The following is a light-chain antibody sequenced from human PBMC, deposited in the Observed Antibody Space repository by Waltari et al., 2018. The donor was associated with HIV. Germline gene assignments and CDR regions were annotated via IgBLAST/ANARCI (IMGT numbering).Light chain of an antibody. CDR2: EVS. Sequence: QSALTQPASVSGSPGQTLTISCAGTTSDLRDYHSVPWYQHHPGKVPKVIIYEVSNRPSGVSSRFSGSISANTASLTISGLQPEDEADYFCASYISSASPEFGGGTKVTVL. CDR1: TSDLRDYHS. V-gene: IGLV2-14*01. CDR3: ASYISSASPE. J-gene: IGLJ3*02.